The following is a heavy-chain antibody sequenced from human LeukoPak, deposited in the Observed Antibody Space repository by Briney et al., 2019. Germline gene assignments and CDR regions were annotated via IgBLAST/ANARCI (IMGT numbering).Heavy chain of an antibody. D-gene: IGHD1-26*01. CDR3: AKSGGWEPSYYFDY. CDR1: GFTFSSYS. Sequence: PGGSLRLSCAASGFTFSSYSMNWVRQAPGKGLEWVSSISTSSSYIYYADSVKGRFTISRDNSKNTLYLQMNSLRAEDTAVYYCAKSGGWEPSYYFDYWGQGTLVTVSS. V-gene: IGHV3-21*04. CDR2: ISTSSSYI. J-gene: IGHJ4*02.